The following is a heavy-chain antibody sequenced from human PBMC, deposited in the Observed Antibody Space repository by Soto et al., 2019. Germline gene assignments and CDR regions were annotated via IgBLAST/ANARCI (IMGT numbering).Heavy chain of an antibody. D-gene: IGHD7-27*01. CDR3: AGAWGPYWFDT. V-gene: IGHV4-61*01. CDR1: GTSLNSGTNY. CDR2: IYGSGNT. J-gene: IGHJ5*02. Sequence: PSETLSLTCTVSGTSLNSGTNYWNWVRQPPGKALEWIGYIYGSGNTKYNPSLKSRVTISQDTSKNQVSLKMNSVTATDTPMYYCAGAWGPYWFDTWRQGILVTASS.